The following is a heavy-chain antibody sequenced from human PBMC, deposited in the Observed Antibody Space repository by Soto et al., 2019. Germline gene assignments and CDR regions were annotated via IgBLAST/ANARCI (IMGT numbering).Heavy chain of an antibody. J-gene: IGHJ6*02. D-gene: IGHD3-22*01. Sequence: ASVKVSCKASGYTFTSYYMHWVRQAPGQGLEWMGIINPSGGSTSYAQKFQGRVTMTRDTSTSTVYTELSSLRSEDTAVYYCAYYYDSSGYQPSGIAVRGQGTTVVVSS. CDR1: GYTFTSYY. CDR2: INPSGGST. CDR3: AYYYDSSGYQPSGIAV. V-gene: IGHV1-46*03.